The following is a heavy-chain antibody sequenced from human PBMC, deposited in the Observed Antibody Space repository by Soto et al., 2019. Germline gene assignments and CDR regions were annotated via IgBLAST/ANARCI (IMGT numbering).Heavy chain of an antibody. D-gene: IGHD6-13*01. Sequence: QVQLQQWGAGLLKPSETLSLTCAVYGGSFSGYYWSWIRQPPGKGLEWIGEINHSGSTNYNPSLKSRVTISVDTSKNQFSLKLSSVTAADTAVYYCARGRSSSPQNLDYWAQGTLVTVSS. J-gene: IGHJ4*02. CDR3: ARGRSSSPQNLDY. CDR1: GGSFSGYY. V-gene: IGHV4-34*01. CDR2: INHSGST.